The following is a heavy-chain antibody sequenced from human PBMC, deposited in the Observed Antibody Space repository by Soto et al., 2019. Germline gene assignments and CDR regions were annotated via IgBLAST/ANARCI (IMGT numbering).Heavy chain of an antibody. J-gene: IGHJ6*02. Sequence: GGSLRLSCAASGVTFSSYWMSWVRQAPGKGLEWVANIKQDGSEKYYVDSVKGRFTISRDNAKNSLYLQMNSLRAEDTAVYYCARVGLFGELFDYYYYGMDVWGQGTTVTVSS. V-gene: IGHV3-7*05. CDR2: IKQDGSEK. CDR3: ARVGLFGELFDYYYYGMDV. CDR1: GVTFSSYW. D-gene: IGHD3-10*01.